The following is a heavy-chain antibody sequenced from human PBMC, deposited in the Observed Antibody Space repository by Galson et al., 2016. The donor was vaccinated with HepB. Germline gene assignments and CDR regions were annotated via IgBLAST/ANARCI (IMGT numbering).Heavy chain of an antibody. Sequence: SVKVSCKASGYTFTSDPIYWVRQAPGQRLEWMGWINTGNGDTRYSQKLQHRVTFTRDASASTAYMELSSLTTEDTAVYYFTRGTLGHWGQGTLVTVSS. CDR1: GYTFTSDP. CDR3: TRGTLGH. CDR2: INTGNGDT. D-gene: IGHD3-3*02. V-gene: IGHV1-3*04. J-gene: IGHJ4*02.